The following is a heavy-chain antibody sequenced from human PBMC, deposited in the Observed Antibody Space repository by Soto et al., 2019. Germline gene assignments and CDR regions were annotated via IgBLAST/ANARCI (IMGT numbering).Heavy chain of an antibody. J-gene: IGHJ4*02. CDR2: ISYDGSNK. CDR3: ARDRDHYYDSSGYYPGY. D-gene: IGHD3-22*01. CDR1: GFTFSSYA. V-gene: IGHV3-30-3*01. Sequence: PGGSLRLSYAASGFTFSSYAMHWVRQAPGKGLEWVAVISYDGSNKYYADSVKGRFTISRDNSKNTLYLQMNSLRAEDTAVYYCARDRDHYYDSSGYYPGYWGQGTLVTVSS.